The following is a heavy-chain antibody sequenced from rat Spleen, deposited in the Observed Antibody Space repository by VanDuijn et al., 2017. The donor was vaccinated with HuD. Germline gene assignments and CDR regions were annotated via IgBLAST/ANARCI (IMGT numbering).Heavy chain of an antibody. V-gene: IGHV5-29*01. CDR1: GFTFSDYY. Sequence: EVQLVESDGGLVQPGRSLKLSCAASGFTFSDYYMAWVRQAPTKGLEWVATISYDGFNTYYRDSVKGRFTISRDNAKSTLYLQMDSLRSEDTATYYCATSPYYWYFDFWGPGTMVTVSS. J-gene: IGHJ1*01. CDR2: ISYDGFNT. CDR3: ATSPYYWYFDF. D-gene: IGHD1-12*01.